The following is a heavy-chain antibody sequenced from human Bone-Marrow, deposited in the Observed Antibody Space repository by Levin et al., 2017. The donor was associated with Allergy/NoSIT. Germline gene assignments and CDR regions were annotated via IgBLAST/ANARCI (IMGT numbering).Heavy chain of an antibody. J-gene: IGHJ4*02. Sequence: ASVKVSCTASGYTFVGYYLHWVRQAPGQGLEWMGWINPNSGVTLYAEKFRGRVTLTRDTSISTVYMELSSLRSDDTAVYYCARDHSADHDFWSGYFGDWGQGTLVTVSS. CDR2: INPNSGVT. CDR1: GYTFVGYY. CDR3: ARDHSADHDFWSGYFGD. V-gene: IGHV1-2*02. D-gene: IGHD3-3*01.